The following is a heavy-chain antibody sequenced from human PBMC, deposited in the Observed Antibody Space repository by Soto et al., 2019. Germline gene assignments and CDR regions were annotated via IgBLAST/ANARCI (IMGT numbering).Heavy chain of an antibody. CDR3: AKAPYYYASSGYWYYFDY. J-gene: IGHJ4*02. Sequence: GESLNISCAASGFTFSNYAMSWVRQAPGKGLEWVSAISGSGGSTYYADSVKGRFNISRDNSKNTLYLQMNSLRAEDTAVYYCAKAPYYYASSGYWYYFDYWGQGTLVTVSS. CDR2: ISGSGGST. CDR1: GFTFSNYA. D-gene: IGHD3-22*01. V-gene: IGHV3-23*01.